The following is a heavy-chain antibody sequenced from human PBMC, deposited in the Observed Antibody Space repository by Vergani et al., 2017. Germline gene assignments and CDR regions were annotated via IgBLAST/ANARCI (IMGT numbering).Heavy chain of an antibody. CDR2: INWNGGST. J-gene: IGHJ6*02. Sequence: VQLVESGGGVVQPGGSLRLSCAASGFTFSSYGMHWVRQAPGTGLEWVSGINWNGGSTGYSDSAKGRFTISRANAQNTLLLPKNSLRAEYTAVYYCSRERSYGSYYYYGMDVWGQGTTVTVSS. V-gene: IGHV3-20*04. CDR3: SRERSYGSYYYYGMDV. D-gene: IGHD5-18*01. CDR1: GFTFSSYG.